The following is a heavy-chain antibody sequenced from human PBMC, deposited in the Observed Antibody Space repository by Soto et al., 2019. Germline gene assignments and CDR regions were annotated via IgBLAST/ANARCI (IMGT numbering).Heavy chain of an antibody. CDR1: GFTFSSYG. D-gene: IGHD6-19*01. CDR2: ISYDGSNK. CDR3: AKDLGYSSAPDY. Sequence: PGGSLRLSCAASGFTFSSYGMHWVRQAPGKGLEWVAVISYDGSNKYYADSVKGRFTISRDNSKNTLYLQMNSLRAEDTAAYYCAKDLGYSSAPDYWGQGTLVTVSS. J-gene: IGHJ4*02. V-gene: IGHV3-30*18.